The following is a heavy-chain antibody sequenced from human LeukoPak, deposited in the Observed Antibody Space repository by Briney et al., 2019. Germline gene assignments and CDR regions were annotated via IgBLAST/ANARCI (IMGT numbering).Heavy chain of an antibody. D-gene: IGHD3-3*01. CDR2: IFHGEST. CDR1: GYSISSGYF. V-gene: IGHV4-38-2*02. Sequence: SETLSLTCSVSGYSISSGYFWGWIRQTPGKGLEWIGSIFHGESTYYNPSLKSRLTISLDTSKNQISLKLSSVTAADTAVYYCARDRGLLEWLFAGFDPWGQGTLVTVSS. J-gene: IGHJ5*02. CDR3: ARDRGLLEWLFAGFDP.